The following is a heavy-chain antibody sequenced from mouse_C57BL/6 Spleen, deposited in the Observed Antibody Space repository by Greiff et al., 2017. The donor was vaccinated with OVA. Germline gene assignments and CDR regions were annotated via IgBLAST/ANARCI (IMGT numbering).Heavy chain of an antibody. Sequence: VQLKESGPGLVQPSQSLSITCTVSGFSLTSYGVHWVRQSPGKGLEWLGVIWSGGSTDYNAAFISRLSISKDNSKSQVFFKMNSLQADDTAIYYCASYDYDGVEFAYWGQGTLVTVSA. CDR3: ASYDYDGVEFAY. V-gene: IGHV2-2*01. CDR2: IWSGGST. CDR1: GFSLTSYG. J-gene: IGHJ3*01. D-gene: IGHD2-4*01.